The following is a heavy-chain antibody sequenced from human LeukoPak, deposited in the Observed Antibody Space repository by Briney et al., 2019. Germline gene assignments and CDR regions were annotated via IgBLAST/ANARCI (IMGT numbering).Heavy chain of an antibody. CDR1: GFTFRSYA. CDR3: ERDTHYYYDTSGYLLL. V-gene: IGHV3-30*04. D-gene: IGHD3-22*01. Sequence: PGRSLRLSCAASGFTFRSYAIHWVRQAPSKGLEWVAVISYDGSNKYYADSVKGRFTISRDNSKNTLYLQMNSLRAEDTAVYYCERDTHYYYDTSGYLLLWGQGTLVTVSS. J-gene: IGHJ4*02. CDR2: ISYDGSNK.